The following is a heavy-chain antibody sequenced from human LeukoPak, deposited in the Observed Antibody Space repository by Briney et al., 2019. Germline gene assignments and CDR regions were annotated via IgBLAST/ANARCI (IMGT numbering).Heavy chain of an antibody. D-gene: IGHD6-25*01. Sequence: PGGSLRLFCAASGFTFIIYNMNCVRQAPGKGLEWVSSISSSTSYIYYADSVKGRFTISRDNAKNSLYLQMNSLRAEDTAVYYCTKVRGAAEIDYWGQGTLVTVSS. CDR1: GFTFIIYN. V-gene: IGHV3-21*01. CDR2: ISSSTSYI. CDR3: TKVRGAAEIDY. J-gene: IGHJ4*02.